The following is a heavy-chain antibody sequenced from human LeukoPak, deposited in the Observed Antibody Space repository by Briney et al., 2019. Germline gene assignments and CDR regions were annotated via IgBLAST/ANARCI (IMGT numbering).Heavy chain of an antibody. CDR2: ISAYNGNT. V-gene: IGHV1-18*04. CDR1: CYTSTLSS. J-gene: IGHJ5*02. CDR3: ARGSRGYPRHPHH. D-gene: IGHD5-18*01. Sequence: SVKFSYKASCYTSTLSSHCVLQHARGQGLEWMGCISAYNGNTNYAQKLQGRVTMTTDTSTSTAYMELRSLRSDDTAVYYCARGSRGYPRHPHHWGQGTLVTVSS.